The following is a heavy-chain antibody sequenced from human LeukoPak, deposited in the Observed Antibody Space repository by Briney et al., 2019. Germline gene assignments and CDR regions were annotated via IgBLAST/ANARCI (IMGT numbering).Heavy chain of an antibody. V-gene: IGHV3-21*01. CDR2: ISSSSSYI. CDR1: GFTFSGYS. Sequence: PGGSLRLSCAASGFTFSGYSMNWVRQAPGKGLEWVSSISSSSSYIYYADSVKGRFTISRDNAKNSLYLQMNSLRAEDTAVYYCARDEGIAAASNYWGQGTLVTVSS. J-gene: IGHJ4*02. D-gene: IGHD6-13*01. CDR3: ARDEGIAAASNY.